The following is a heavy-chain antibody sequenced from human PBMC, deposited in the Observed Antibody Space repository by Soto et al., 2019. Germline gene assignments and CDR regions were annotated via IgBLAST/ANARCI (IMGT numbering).Heavy chain of an antibody. V-gene: IGHV1-69*01. D-gene: IGHD6-13*01. CDR2: IIPLFGTT. J-gene: IGHJ5*02. Sequence: QVQLVQSGAEVKKPGSSVKVSCKASGGAFTSSGISWVRQARGQGLDWMGGIIPLFGTTNFARKFKGRVTITADESTSTVYMHLSSLTFDDTAVYYCARVRGSSWYNWFDIWGQGTLVTVSS. CDR3: ARVRGSSWYNWFDI. CDR1: GGAFTSSG.